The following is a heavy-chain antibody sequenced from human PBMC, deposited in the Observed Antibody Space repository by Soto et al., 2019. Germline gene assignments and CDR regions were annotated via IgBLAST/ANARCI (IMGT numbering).Heavy chain of an antibody. CDR3: ARGSPFAKARKSGYPRRWFDP. Sequence: QVQLVQSGAEVKKPGASVKVSCKASGYTFTSYDINWVRQATGQGLALMGWMNPNSGNTGYAQKLQGRVTMTRHTYISTAYMELSSLRSEDTAVYYCARGSPFAKARKSGYPRRWFDPLGQGTLVTVSS. V-gene: IGHV1-8*01. D-gene: IGHD5-12*01. CDR1: GYTFTSYD. J-gene: IGHJ5*02. CDR2: MNPNSGNT.